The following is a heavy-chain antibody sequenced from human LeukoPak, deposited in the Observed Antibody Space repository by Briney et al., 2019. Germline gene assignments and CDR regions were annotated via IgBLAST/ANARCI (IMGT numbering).Heavy chain of an antibody. V-gene: IGHV4-59*01. CDR2: IYYSGST. J-gene: IGHJ3*02. CDR3: ARDHYALDAFDI. Sequence: SETLSLTCTVSGGSISSYYWSWIRQPPGKGLKWIGYIYYSGSTNYNPSLKSRVTISVDTSKNQFSLKLSSVTAADTAVYYCARDHYALDAFDIWGQGTMVTVSS. CDR1: GGSISSYY. D-gene: IGHD2-2*01.